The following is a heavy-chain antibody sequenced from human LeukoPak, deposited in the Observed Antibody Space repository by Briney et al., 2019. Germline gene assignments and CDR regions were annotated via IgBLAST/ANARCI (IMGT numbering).Heavy chain of an antibody. D-gene: IGHD3-9*01. CDR1: GFTFDDYA. J-gene: IGHJ4*02. CDR2: ISWNSGSI. V-gene: IGHV3-9*01. Sequence: PGGSLRLSCAASGFTFDDYAMHWVRQAPGKGLEWVSGISWNSGSIGYADSVKGRFTISRDNAKNSLYLQMNRLRGEGTALYYCAKNSNSDILNMMDYWGQGTLVTVSS. CDR3: AKNSNSDILNMMDY.